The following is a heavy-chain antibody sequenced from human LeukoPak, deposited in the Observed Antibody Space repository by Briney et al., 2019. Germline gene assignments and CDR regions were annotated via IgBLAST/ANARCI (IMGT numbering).Heavy chain of an antibody. CDR2: RNPNSGGT. CDR3: ARDRHSGYGPDY. D-gene: IGHD5-12*01. V-gene: IGHV1-2*02. Sequence: ASVKVSCKASGYTFTCYYMHWVRQAPGQGLEWMGWRNPNSGGTNYAQKFQGRVTMTRDTAISTAYMELSRLRSDDTAVYYCARDRHSGYGPDYWGQGTLVAVSS. CDR1: GYTFTCYY. J-gene: IGHJ4*02.